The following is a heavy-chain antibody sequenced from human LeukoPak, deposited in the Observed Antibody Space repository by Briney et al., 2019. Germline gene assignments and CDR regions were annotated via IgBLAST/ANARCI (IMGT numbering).Heavy chain of an antibody. CDR2: IYTSGST. D-gene: IGHD1-26*01. Sequence: SQTLSLTCTVSGGSISSGSYYWSWIRQPAGKGLEWIGRIYTSGSTNYNPSLKSRVTISVDTSKNQFSLKLSSVTAADTAVYYCARDHRERIVGAIGGGRAFDIWGQGTMVTVSS. V-gene: IGHV4-61*02. CDR3: ARDHRERIVGAIGGGRAFDI. J-gene: IGHJ3*02. CDR1: GGSISSGSYY.